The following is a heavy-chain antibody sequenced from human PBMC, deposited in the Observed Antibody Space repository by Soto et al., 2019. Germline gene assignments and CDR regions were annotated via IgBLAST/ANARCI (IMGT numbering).Heavy chain of an antibody. V-gene: IGHV4-31*03. D-gene: IGHD3-22*01. CDR3: ARAGTYYDSSGLPFDY. CDR2: IYYSGST. CDR1: GGSISSGGYY. J-gene: IGHJ4*02. Sequence: SETLSLTCTVSGGSISSGGYYWSWIRQHPGKGLEWIGYIYYSGSTYYNPSLKSRVTISVDTSKNQFSLKLSSVTAADTAVYYCARAGTYYDSSGLPFDYWGQGTLVTVSS.